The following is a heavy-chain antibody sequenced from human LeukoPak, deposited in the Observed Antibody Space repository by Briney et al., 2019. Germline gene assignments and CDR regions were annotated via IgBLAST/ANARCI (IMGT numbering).Heavy chain of an antibody. CDR1: GGSISSSSYY. Sequence: PSETLSLTCTVSGGSISSSSYYWGWIRQPPGKGLEWIGSIYYSGSTYYNPSLKSRVTISVDTSKNQFSLKLSSVTAADTAVYYCARIYSSSSGNWFDPWGQGTLVTVSS. CDR2: IYYSGST. D-gene: IGHD6-6*01. V-gene: IGHV4-39*07. J-gene: IGHJ5*02. CDR3: ARIYSSSSGNWFDP.